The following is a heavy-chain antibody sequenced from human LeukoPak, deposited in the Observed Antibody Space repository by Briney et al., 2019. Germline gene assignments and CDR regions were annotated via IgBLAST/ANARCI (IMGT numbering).Heavy chain of an antibody. D-gene: IGHD3-22*01. Sequence: PPGGSLRLSCAPSGFPFSRYSMNWVRQAPGKGLEWVAYISTDSRTIYSGDSVKGRFSISRDNDKSLLYLQMGNLRVEDTAVYYCTTYFDTTGYFEEAYDTWGQGTLVTVSA. CDR2: ISTDSRTI. J-gene: IGHJ4*03. CDR3: TTYFDTTGYFEEAYDT. V-gene: IGHV3-48*01. CDR1: GFPFSRYS.